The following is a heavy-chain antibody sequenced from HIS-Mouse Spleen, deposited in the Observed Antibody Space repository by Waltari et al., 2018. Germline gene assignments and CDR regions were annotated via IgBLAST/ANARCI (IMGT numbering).Heavy chain of an antibody. CDR3: AREIPYSSSWYDWYFDL. J-gene: IGHJ2*01. V-gene: IGHV4-39*07. Sequence: QLQLQESGPALVKPTETLSRTCSVPGGSISSSSYYWGWIRQAPGKGWELVGRIYYSGRTYSNPSLKSRVTISVDTSKNQVSLKLSCVTAADTAVYYCAREIPYSSSWYDWYFDLCGVGTLVTVAS. CDR1: GGSISSSSYY. D-gene: IGHD6-13*01. CDR2: IYYSGRT.